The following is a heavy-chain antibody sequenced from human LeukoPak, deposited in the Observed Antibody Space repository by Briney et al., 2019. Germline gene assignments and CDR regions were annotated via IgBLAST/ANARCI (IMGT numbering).Heavy chain of an antibody. V-gene: IGHV1-69*13. CDR3: ARDQEGLNWFDP. J-gene: IGHJ5*02. CDR1: GGTFSSYA. Sequence: ASVKVSCKASGGTFSSYAISWVRQAPGQGLEWMGGIIPIFGTANYAQKFQGRVTITADESTSTAYMELSSLRSEDTAVYYCARDQEGLNWFDPWGQGTLVTVSS. CDR2: IIPIFGTA.